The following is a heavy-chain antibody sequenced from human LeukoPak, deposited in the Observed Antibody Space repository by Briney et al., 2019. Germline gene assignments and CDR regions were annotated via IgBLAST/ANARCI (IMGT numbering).Heavy chain of an antibody. Sequence: SETLSLTCAVYGGSFSGYYWSWIRQPPGKGLEWIGEINHSGSTNYNPSLKSRVTISVDTSKNQFSLKLSSVTAADTAVCYCARVEIAAAGTGWFDPWGQGTLVTVSS. D-gene: IGHD6-13*01. CDR3: ARVEIAAAGTGWFDP. V-gene: IGHV4-34*01. J-gene: IGHJ5*02. CDR1: GGSFSGYY. CDR2: INHSGST.